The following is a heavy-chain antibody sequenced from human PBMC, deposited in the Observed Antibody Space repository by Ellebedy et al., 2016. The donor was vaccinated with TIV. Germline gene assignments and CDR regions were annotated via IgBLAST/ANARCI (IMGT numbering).Heavy chain of an antibody. J-gene: IGHJ5*02. CDR2: INHSGST. CDR1: GFTFSSYS. Sequence: MPGGSLRLSCAASGFTFSSYSMNWVRQAPGKGLEWIGEINHSGSTNYNPSLKSRVTISVDTSKNQFPLKLSSVTAADTAVYYCASTRQLNRWGQGTLVTVSS. D-gene: IGHD6-6*01. V-gene: IGHV4-34*01. CDR3: ASTRQLNR.